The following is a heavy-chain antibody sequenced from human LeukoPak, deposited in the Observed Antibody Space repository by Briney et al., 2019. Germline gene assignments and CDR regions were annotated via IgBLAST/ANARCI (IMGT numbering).Heavy chain of an antibody. CDR1: GYSINSGYF. Sequence: PSETLSLTCSVSGYSINSGYFWGWIRQPPGKGLESIGNVYHSGGTWYSPSLKSRVTISLDTSKNHFSLKLSSVTAADTAVYYCARTLLSRGWCPFDYWGPGSLVTVSS. V-gene: IGHV4-38-2*01. D-gene: IGHD6-19*01. CDR2: VYHSGGT. CDR3: ARTLLSRGWCPFDY. J-gene: IGHJ4*02.